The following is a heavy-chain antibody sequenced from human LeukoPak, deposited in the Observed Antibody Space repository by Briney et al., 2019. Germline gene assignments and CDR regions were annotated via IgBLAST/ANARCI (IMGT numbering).Heavy chain of an antibody. D-gene: IGHD1-1*01. V-gene: IGHV4-59*01. CDR1: GGAINSYH. J-gene: IGHJ4*02. CDR2: IYYIGSP. CDR3: ARDGPWKSDC. Sequence: SETLSLTCTVSGGAINSYHWTWIRQPPGKGLEWIASIYYIGSPKYNPSLESRVTISVDTSKNQFSLKVNSLTAADTAVYYCARDGPWKSDCWGRGTLVTVSS.